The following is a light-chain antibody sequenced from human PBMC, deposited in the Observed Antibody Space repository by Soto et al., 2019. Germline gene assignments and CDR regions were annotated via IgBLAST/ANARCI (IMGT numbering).Light chain of an antibody. J-gene: IGLJ1*01. CDR3: AAWDDSLDGYYV. Sequence: QSWQTEPPSVSGPPGHRVAIACSGSSSNIGTNSVNWYQEVPGTAPKLIIYSNDMRASGVHDRFSGSKSGTSASLDISGLQSEDEADYYCAAWDDSLDGYYVFGIGTKVTVL. CDR1: SSNIGTNS. V-gene: IGLV1-44*01. CDR2: SND.